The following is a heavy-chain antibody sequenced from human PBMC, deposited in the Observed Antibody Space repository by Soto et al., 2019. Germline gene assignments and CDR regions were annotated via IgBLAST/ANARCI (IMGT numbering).Heavy chain of an antibody. CDR1: GFTFSGSA. J-gene: IGHJ6*03. Sequence: GALRLSCAASGFTFSGSAMHWVRQASGKGLEWVGRIRSKANSYATAYAASVKGRFTISRDDSKNTAYLQMNSLKTEDTAVYYCTRQGLYSNYDYYYYYYMDVWGKGTTVTVSS. CDR2: IRSKANSYAT. CDR3: TRQGLYSNYDYYYYYYMDV. V-gene: IGHV3-73*01. D-gene: IGHD4-4*01.